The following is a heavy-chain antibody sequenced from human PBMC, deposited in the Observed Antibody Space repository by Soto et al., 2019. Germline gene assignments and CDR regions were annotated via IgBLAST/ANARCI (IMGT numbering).Heavy chain of an antibody. D-gene: IGHD3-10*01. CDR3: ARDRVLVQGAWIGYDMDA. CDR1: GFSFSDHF. V-gene: IGHV3-72*01. CDR2: IRNEAKSYTT. Sequence: EVQLVESGGGLVQPGGSLRLSCAASGFSFSDHFMDWVRQAPGKGLEWVGRIRNEAKSYTTEYAASVKGRFIISRDDSKNSLYLQMNSLKNEDTAVYYCARDRVLVQGAWIGYDMDAWGQGTTVTVSS. J-gene: IGHJ6*02.